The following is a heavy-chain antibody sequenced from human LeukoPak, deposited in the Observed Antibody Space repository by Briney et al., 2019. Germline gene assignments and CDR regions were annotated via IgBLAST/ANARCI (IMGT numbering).Heavy chain of an antibody. CDR3: AKDATAVVGTVYMDV. CDR2: IYHSGST. CDR1: GGSISSSNW. V-gene: IGHV4-4*02. D-gene: IGHD6-13*01. Sequence: SETLSLTCAVSGGSISSSNWWSWVRQPPGKGLEWIGEIYHSGSTNYNPSLKSRVTISVDKSKNQFSLKLSSVTAADTAVYYCAKDATAVVGTVYMDVWGKGTTVTISS. J-gene: IGHJ6*03.